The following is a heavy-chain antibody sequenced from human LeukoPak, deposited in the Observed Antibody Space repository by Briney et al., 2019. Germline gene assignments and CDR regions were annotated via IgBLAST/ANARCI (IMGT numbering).Heavy chain of an antibody. V-gene: IGHV3-23*01. CDR1: GFTFSNYA. Sequence: GGSLRLSCAASGFTFSNYALSWVRQAPGKGLEWVSAISGSATYTYYADSVKGRFTISRDNSKNTLYLQMNSLRAEDTAVYYCALATEDWGQGTLVTVSS. J-gene: IGHJ4*02. CDR3: ALATED. CDR2: ISGSATYT. D-gene: IGHD5-24*01.